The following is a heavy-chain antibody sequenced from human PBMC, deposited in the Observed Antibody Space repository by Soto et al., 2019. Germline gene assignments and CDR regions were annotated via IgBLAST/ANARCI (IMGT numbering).Heavy chain of an antibody. CDR2: IYPGGSP. Sequence: SETLSLTWGVSSVSITSRNWCSCVRQPPVNGLXWIGEIYPGGSPNFNPSLGSRATISVDKSKNQFSLKLTSVTAAEKTVYYCAKLFNYYDTSGSQSWGQGTLVTVSS. J-gene: IGHJ4*02. V-gene: IGHV4-4*02. CDR3: AKLFNYYDTSGSQS. CDR1: SVSITSRNW. D-gene: IGHD3-22*01.